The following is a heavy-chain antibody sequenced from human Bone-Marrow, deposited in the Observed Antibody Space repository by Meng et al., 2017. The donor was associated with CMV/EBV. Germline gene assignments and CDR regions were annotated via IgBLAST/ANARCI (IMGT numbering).Heavy chain of an antibody. CDR3: ARALYPSSGWTLIPFDY. CDR2: ISGSGGST. CDR1: GFTFSSYA. D-gene: IGHD6-19*01. Sequence: GESLKISCAASGFTFSSYAMSWVRQAPGKGLEWVSAISGSGGSTYYADSVKGRFTISRDNSKNTLYLQMNSLRAEDTAVYYCARALYPSSGWTLIPFDYWGQGTLVTVSS. V-gene: IGHV3-23*01. J-gene: IGHJ4*02.